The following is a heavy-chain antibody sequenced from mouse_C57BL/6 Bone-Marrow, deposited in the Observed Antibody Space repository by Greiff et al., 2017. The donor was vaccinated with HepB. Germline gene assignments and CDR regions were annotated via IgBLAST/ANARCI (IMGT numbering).Heavy chain of an antibody. Sequence: QVQLQQPGAELVMPGASVKLSCKASGYTFTSYWMHWVKQRPGQGLEWIGEIDPSDSYTNYNQKFKVKSTLTVDKSSSTAYMQLSSLTSEDSAVYYCARRGLYYDLAMDYWGQGTSVTVSS. CDR3: ARRGLYYDLAMDY. J-gene: IGHJ4*01. V-gene: IGHV1-69*01. D-gene: IGHD2-4*01. CDR1: GYTFTSYW. CDR2: IDPSDSYT.